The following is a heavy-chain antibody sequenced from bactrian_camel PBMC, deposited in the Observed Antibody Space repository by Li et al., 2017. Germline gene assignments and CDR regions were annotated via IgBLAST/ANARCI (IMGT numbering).Heavy chain of an antibody. Sequence: VQLVESGGGSVEAGESLKLSCVVPGYTYCMTWFRQVPGKEREAVAAFDRYGNTRYIDSVHDRFTISRDNAKNTLYLQMNSLKPEDTAMYYCAADLVTDEPSLVEREYYYWGQGTQVTVS. D-gene: IGHD1*01. CDR3: AADLVTDEPSLVEREYYY. CDR1: GYTYC. V-gene: IGHV3S53*01. J-gene: IGHJ4*01. CDR2: FDRYGNT.